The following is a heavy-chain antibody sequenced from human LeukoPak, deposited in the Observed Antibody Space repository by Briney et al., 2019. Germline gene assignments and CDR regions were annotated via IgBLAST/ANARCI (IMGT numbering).Heavy chain of an antibody. CDR1: GGSINSHY. D-gene: IGHD3-9*01. J-gene: IGHJ2*01. Sequence: SETLSLTCTVPGGSINSHYWSWIRQPPGKGLEWIGYIYYSGSTNYNPSLKSRITISVDTSKNQFSLKLSSVTAADTAVYYCARDILTGYWYFDLWGRGTLVTVSS. CDR2: IYYSGST. CDR3: ARDILTGYWYFDL. V-gene: IGHV4-59*11.